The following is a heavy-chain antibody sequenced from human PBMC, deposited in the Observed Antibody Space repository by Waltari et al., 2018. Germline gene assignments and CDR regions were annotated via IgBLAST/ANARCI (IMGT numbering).Heavy chain of an antibody. CDR1: RFIFSNFA. J-gene: IGHJ3*02. D-gene: IGHD3-3*01. V-gene: IGHV3-23*01. CDR3: AKGRGNRLDFIDGFDI. Sequence: EVYLLESGGDLVLPGGSLRLPCAASRFIFSNFAITWVREAPGKGLEWVSSISGTSDKTYYADSVKGRFTISRDNSKNMLYLQINSLRADDTAVYYCAKGRGNRLDFIDGFDIWGQGTMVTVSP. CDR2: ISGTSDKT.